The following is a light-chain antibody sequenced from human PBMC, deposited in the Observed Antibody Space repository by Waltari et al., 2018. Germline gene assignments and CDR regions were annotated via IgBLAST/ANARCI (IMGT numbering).Light chain of an antibody. CDR1: SSDIGLNNY. V-gene: IGLV2-8*01. J-gene: IGLJ1*01. CDR3: TSNAGTTGV. Sequence: QSALTQPPSASGSPGQSVTISCTGTSSDIGLNNYVSWYQQHPGKAPKLIIYEFSTRPSGVPVRFSGSKSGNTASLTVSGLQPEDEADYYCTSNAGTTGVFGSGTKVTVL. CDR2: EFS.